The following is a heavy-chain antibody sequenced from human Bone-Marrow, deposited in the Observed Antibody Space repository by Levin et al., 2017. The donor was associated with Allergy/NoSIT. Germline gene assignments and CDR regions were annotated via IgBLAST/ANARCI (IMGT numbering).Heavy chain of an antibody. CDR1: GYSFISYW. Sequence: GESLKISCQGSGYSFISYWIAWVRQMPGKGLEWMGSVYPADSDATYNPSFLGQVSLSVDKSLKTAYLQWSRLKPSDTAMYYCAKIDSHSGYGMNVWGQGTTVTVSS. CDR3: AKIDSHSGYGMNV. CDR2: VYPADSDA. J-gene: IGHJ6*02. V-gene: IGHV5-51*01. D-gene: IGHD2-15*01.